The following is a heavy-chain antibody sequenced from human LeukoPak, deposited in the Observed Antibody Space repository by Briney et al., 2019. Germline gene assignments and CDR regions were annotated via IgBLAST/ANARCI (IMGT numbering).Heavy chain of an antibody. J-gene: IGHJ4*02. CDR3: ARSTRYDFWSGPQAYFDY. Sequence: GGSLRLSCAASGFTVSNNYMSWVRQAPGKGLEWVSLMYDGGSTFYTDSVKGRFSISRDNSKNTLFLQMSSLRAEDTAVYYCARSTRYDFWSGPQAYFDYWGQGTLVTVSS. D-gene: IGHD3-3*01. CDR2: MYDGGST. V-gene: IGHV3-66*01. CDR1: GFTVSNNY.